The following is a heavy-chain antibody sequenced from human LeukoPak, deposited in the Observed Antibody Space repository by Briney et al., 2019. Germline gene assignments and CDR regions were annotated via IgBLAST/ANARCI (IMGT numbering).Heavy chain of an antibody. CDR3: VKADPREAGGPDH. Sequence: GGSLRLSCAASGFTFSSYEMNWVRQAPGKGLEWVSYISSSGRTIYYADSVKGRFTISRDNTKNSVSLQMDSLTSEDTAVYYCVKADPREAGGPDHWGQGTLVTVSS. J-gene: IGHJ4*02. CDR1: GFTFSSYE. CDR2: ISSSGRTI. D-gene: IGHD6-19*01. V-gene: IGHV3-48*03.